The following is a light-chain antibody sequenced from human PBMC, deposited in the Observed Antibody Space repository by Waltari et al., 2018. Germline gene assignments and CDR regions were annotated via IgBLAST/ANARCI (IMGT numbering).Light chain of an antibody. Sequence: EVLLTQSPGTLSLSPGERATLSCRASQSVGRSLAWYQKKPGQAPRLLIYGASTRFTGIPDRFSGSGSGTDFSLTISRLEPEDFAVYYCQHYVRLPATFGQGTTVEIK. CDR2: GAS. V-gene: IGKV3-20*01. J-gene: IGKJ1*01. CDR3: QHYVRLPAT. CDR1: QSVGRS.